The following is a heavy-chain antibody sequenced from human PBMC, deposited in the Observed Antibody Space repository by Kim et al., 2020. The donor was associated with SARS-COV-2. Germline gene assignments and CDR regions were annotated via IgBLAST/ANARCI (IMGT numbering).Heavy chain of an antibody. V-gene: IGHV1-69*13. D-gene: IGHD6-13*01. Sequence: SVKVSCKASGGTFSSYAISWVRQAPGQGLEWMGGIIPIFGTANYAQKFQGRVTITADESTSTAYMELSSLRSEDTAVYYCARDPGHIAAAGTSLAFDIWGQGTMVTVSS. CDR3: ARDPGHIAAAGTSLAFDI. J-gene: IGHJ3*02. CDR2: IIPIFGTA. CDR1: GGTFSSYA.